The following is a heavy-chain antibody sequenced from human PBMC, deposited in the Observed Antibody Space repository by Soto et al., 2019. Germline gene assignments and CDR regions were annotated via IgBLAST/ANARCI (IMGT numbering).Heavy chain of an antibody. J-gene: IGHJ2*01. Sequence: QVQLVQSGGEVKKPGASVKVSCQASGYTFSDYAISWVRQAPGQGLEWMGWISASTRNTDQAQNFQGRVIMTLDTSTSTPDMELRSLRSDDTAVYYCVRCYCSVGSCYACWHFDLWGRGTLVTVSA. D-gene: IGHD2-15*01. CDR1: GYTFSDYA. V-gene: IGHV1-18*01. CDR3: VRCYCSVGSCYACWHFDL. CDR2: ISASTRNT.